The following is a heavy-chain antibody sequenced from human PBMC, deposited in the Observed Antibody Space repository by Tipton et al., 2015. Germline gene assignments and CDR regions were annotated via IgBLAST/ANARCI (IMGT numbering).Heavy chain of an antibody. CDR2: IYPDDSDT. D-gene: IGHD6-19*01. CDR3: ARELGSSGWYRWGDFDY. CDR1: GYSFTSYW. V-gene: IGHV5-51*01. Sequence: QLVQSGAEVKKPGESLKISCNGSGYSFTSYWIGWVRQMPGKGLEWMGIIYPDDSDTRYSPSFQGQVTISADKSINTAYLQWSSLKASDTAMYYCARELGSSGWYRWGDFDYWGQGTLVTVSS. J-gene: IGHJ4*02.